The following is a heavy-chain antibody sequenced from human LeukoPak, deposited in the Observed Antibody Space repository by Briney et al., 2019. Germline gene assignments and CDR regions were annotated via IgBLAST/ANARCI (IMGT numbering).Heavy chain of an antibody. CDR3: ARWDIRGTAHQLDY. D-gene: IGHD5-12*01. CDR2: INQDGSAK. CDR1: GFTFSSSW. V-gene: IGHV3-7*01. Sequence: PGGSLRLSCAASGFTFSSSWMTWVRQAPGKGLEWVANINQDGSAKYYVDSVKGRFTISRDNARNSMYLQMNSLRAEDTAVYYCARWDIRGTAHQLDYWGQGTLVTVSS. J-gene: IGHJ4*02.